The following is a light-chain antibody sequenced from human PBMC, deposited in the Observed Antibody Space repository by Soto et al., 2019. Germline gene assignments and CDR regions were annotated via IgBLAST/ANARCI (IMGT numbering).Light chain of an antibody. CDR1: QSVSSW. V-gene: IGKV1-5*01. CDR3: QQYDSSSVT. CDR2: AAS. J-gene: IGKJ1*01. Sequence: IQMTQSPSTLSASVGDRVTIACRASQSVSSWLAWYQQKPGKAPKLLIYAASSLQSGVPSRFSGSGSGTEFTLTISSLQPDDFATYYCQQYDSSSVTFGQGTKVDIK.